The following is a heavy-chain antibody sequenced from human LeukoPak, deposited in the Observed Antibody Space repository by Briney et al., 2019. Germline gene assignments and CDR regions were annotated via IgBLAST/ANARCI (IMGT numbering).Heavy chain of an antibody. CDR2: IYYSGST. CDR1: GGSISSYY. D-gene: IGHD4-17*01. J-gene: IGHJ3*02. CDR3: ARVGGDYSDAFDI. Sequence: SETLSLTCTVSGGSISSYYWSWIRQPPGKGLEWIGYIYYSGSTNYNPSLKSRVTITVDTSKNQFSLKLSSVTAADTAVYYCARVGGDYSDAFDIWGQGTMVTVSS. V-gene: IGHV4-59*01.